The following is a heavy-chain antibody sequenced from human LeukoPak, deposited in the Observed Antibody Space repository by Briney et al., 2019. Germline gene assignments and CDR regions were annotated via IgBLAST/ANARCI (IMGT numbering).Heavy chain of an antibody. D-gene: IGHD6-6*01. Sequence: SSETLSHTCTVSGGSISSSSYYWGWIRQPPGKGLEWIGSIYYSGSTYYNPSLKSRVTISVDTSKNQFSLRLSSVTAADTAVYYCARLSIATRDAFDYWGQGTLVTVSS. CDR1: GGSISSSSYY. CDR3: ARLSIATRDAFDY. J-gene: IGHJ4*02. V-gene: IGHV4-39*01. CDR2: IYYSGST.